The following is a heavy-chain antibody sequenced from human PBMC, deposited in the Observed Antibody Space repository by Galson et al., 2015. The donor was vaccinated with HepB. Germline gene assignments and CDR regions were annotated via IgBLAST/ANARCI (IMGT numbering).Heavy chain of an antibody. CDR3: ARCLNEILDTFAMDV. CDR2: IYWDDDK. Sequence: PALVKPTQPLTLTCTFSGFSLTTLGVGVGWIRQPPGKALQWLALIYWDDDKRYSPSLKSRLTITKDTSKNQVVLTMTNMDPVDTSTYYCARCLNEILDTFAMDVWGQGTSIIVSS. D-gene: IGHD2-15*01. CDR1: GFSLTTLGVG. J-gene: IGHJ6*02. V-gene: IGHV2-5*02.